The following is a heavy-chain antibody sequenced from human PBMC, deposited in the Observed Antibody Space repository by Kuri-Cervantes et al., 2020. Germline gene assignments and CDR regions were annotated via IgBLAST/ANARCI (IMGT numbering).Heavy chain of an antibody. V-gene: IGHV4-30-4*01. J-gene: IGHJ3*02. CDR3: ARDLEYSSSSLLFYI. D-gene: IGHD6-6*01. CDR1: GGSISSGDYY. Sequence: LRLSCTVSGGSISSGDYYWSWIRQPPGKGLEWIGYIYYSGSTYYNPSLKSRVSISVDTSKNQFSLKLSSVTAADTAVYYCARDLEYSSSSLLFYIWGQGTMVTVSS. CDR2: IYYSGST.